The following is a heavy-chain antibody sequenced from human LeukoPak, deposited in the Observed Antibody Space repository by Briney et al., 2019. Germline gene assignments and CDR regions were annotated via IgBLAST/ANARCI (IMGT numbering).Heavy chain of an antibody. V-gene: IGHV4-30-2*01. Sequence: SQTLSLTCTVSGGSISSGGYCWSWIRQPPGKGLEWIGDIFHSGSTYYNPSLKSRVTISVDRSKNQFSLKLSSVTAADTAVYYCARYGSGSYYNVVGAFDIWGQGTMVTVSS. J-gene: IGHJ3*02. CDR1: GGSISSGGYC. D-gene: IGHD3-10*01. CDR2: IFHSGST. CDR3: ARYGSGSYYNVVGAFDI.